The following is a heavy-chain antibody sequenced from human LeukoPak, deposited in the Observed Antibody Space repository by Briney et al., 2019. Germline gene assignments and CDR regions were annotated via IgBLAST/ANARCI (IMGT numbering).Heavy chain of an antibody. D-gene: IGHD6-19*01. CDR2: IKQDGSDR. Sequence: GGSLTLSCAASVFHFRNDRMSWVRQVPGTGLEWVDSIKQDGSDRNYVTSVRGRFTISRDNAESSLYLQMNSLRAEDTAVYYCVRNLAVAGTCFDSWGQGTLVTVSS. CDR1: VFHFRNDR. V-gene: IGHV3-7*03. CDR3: VRNLAVAGTCFDS. J-gene: IGHJ4*02.